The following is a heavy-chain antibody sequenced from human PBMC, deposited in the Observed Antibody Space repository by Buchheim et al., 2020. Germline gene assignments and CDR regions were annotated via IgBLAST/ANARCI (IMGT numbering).Heavy chain of an antibody. V-gene: IGHV3-74*01. CDR1: GFIFSNYW. CDR3: ARDYYGVDY. J-gene: IGHJ4*02. Sequence: EVQLVESGGGLVQPGGSLRLPCAASGFIFSNYWMHWVRQAPGKGLVWVSQINSDGSDSTYADSVKGRFTISRDNAKNTLYLQMNSLRGEDTAVYYCARDYYGVDYWGQGTL. D-gene: IGHD3-10*01. CDR2: INSDGSDS.